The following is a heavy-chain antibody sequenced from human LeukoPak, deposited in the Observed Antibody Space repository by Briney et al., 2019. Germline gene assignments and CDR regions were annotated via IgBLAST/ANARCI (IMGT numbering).Heavy chain of an antibody. Sequence: GRSLRLSCAASGFTFDDYAMHWVRQAPGKGLEWVSGISWNSGSIGYADSVKGRFTISRDNAKNSLYLQMNSLRAEDTALYYCAKDKYSYGSTFDYWGQGTPVTVSS. CDR1: GFTFDDYA. J-gene: IGHJ4*02. CDR3: AKDKYSYGSTFDY. V-gene: IGHV3-9*01. CDR2: ISWNSGSI. D-gene: IGHD5-18*01.